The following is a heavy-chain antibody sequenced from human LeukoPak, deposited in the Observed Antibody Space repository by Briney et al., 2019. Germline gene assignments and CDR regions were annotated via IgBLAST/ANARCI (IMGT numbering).Heavy chain of an antibody. Sequence: PSETLSLTCTVSGGSISSDFWSWIRQPAGKGLEWLGRVHNSGGANYNPSLKSRLTMSLDTSKNQFSLKLTSVTAADTAVYYCARSTHYFDKSGVTGMYVSDMWGRGTMVTISS. CDR2: VHNSGGA. V-gene: IGHV4-4*07. J-gene: IGHJ3*02. CDR3: ARSTHYFDKSGVTGMYVSDM. CDR1: GGSISSDF. D-gene: IGHD3-9*01.